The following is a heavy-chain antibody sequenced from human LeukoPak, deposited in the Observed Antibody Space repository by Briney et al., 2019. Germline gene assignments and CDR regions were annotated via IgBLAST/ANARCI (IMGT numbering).Heavy chain of an antibody. D-gene: IGHD3-16*01. CDR1: GYTFNSYS. CDR3: ARDISGGEDY. V-gene: IGHV1-18*01. J-gene: IGHJ4*02. CDR2: IGGYKGDT. Sequence: ASVKVSCKASGYTFNSYSITWFRQAPGQGLEWMGWIGGYKGDTLYPQKFQGRVTVTADTSSSTAYMELRSLRSDDTAVYYCARDISGGEDYWGQGTLVTVSS.